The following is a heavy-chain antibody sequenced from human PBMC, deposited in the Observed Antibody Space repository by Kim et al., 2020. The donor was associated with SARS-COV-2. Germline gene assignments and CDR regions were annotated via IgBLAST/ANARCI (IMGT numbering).Heavy chain of an antibody. V-gene: IGHV4-34*01. Sequence: SETLSLTCAVYGGSFSGYYWSWIRQPPGKGLEWIGEINHSGSTNYSPSLKSRVTISVDTSKNQFSLKLSSVTAADTAVYYCASLSTGYSSSWSVYYYYYMDVWGKGTTVTVSS. J-gene: IGHJ6*03. CDR1: GGSFSGYY. CDR3: ASLSTGYSSSWSVYYYYYMDV. CDR2: INHSGST. D-gene: IGHD6-13*01.